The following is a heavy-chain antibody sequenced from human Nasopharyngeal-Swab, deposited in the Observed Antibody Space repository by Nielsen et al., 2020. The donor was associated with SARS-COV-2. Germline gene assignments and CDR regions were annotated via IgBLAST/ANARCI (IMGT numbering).Heavy chain of an antibody. CDR3: AKDGPGDHQVHYYYYGMDV. D-gene: IGHD2-21*02. V-gene: IGHV3-30*18. CDR2: ISYDGSNK. CDR1: GFTFSSYG. Sequence: GESLKISCAASGFTFSSYGMHWVRQAPGKGLEWVAVISYDGSNKYYADSVKGRFTISRGNSKNTLYLQMNSLRAEDTAVYYCAKDGPGDHQVHYYYYGMDVWGQGTTVTVSS. J-gene: IGHJ6*02.